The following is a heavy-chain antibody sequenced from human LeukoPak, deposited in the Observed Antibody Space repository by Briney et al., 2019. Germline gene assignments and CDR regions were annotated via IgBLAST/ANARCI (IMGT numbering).Heavy chain of an antibody. CDR3: AKGRYSSGWYPIDY. CDR1: GFTVSSNY. D-gene: IGHD6-19*01. V-gene: IGHV3-23*01. J-gene: IGHJ4*02. CDR2: ISGSGGST. Sequence: QSGGSLRLSCAASGFTVSSNYMSWVRQAPGKGLEWVSAISGSGGSTYYADSVKGRFTISRDNSKNTLYLQMNSLRAEDTAVYYCAKGRYSSGWYPIDYWGQGTLVTVSS.